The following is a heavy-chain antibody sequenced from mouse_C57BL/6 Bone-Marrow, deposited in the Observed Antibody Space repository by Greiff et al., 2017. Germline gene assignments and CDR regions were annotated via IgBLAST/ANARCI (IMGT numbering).Heavy chain of an antibody. Sequence: VQLQQSGPELVKPGASVKISCKASGYSFTGYYMHWVKQSSEKSLEWIGEINPSTGGTSYNQKFKGKATLTVDKSSSTAYMQLKSLTSEDSAVYYCARRGVSYAMDYWGQGTSVTVSS. J-gene: IGHJ4*01. CDR3: ARRGVSYAMDY. V-gene: IGHV1-43*01. CDR1: GYSFTGYY. CDR2: INPSTGGT. D-gene: IGHD6-2*01.